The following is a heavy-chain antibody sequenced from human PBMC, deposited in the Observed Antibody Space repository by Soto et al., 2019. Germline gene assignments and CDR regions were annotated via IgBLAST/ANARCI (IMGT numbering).Heavy chain of an antibody. CDR1: GFIFSDYG. J-gene: IGHJ5*02. D-gene: IGHD3-16*01. CDR3: ARVRRVRGIQFDP. V-gene: IGHV3-33*01. CDR2: IWYDGSKK. Sequence: VGSLRLSCAASGFIFSDYGIHWVRQAPGKGLEWVALIWYDGSKKYYADSVKGRFTVSRDNINSTLYLEMTSLTAADTAVYFCARVRRVRGIQFDPWGQGTPVTVSS.